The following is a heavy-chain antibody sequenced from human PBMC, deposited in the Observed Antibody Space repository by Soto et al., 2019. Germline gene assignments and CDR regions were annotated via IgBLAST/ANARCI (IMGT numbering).Heavy chain of an antibody. J-gene: IGHJ5*02. CDR3: ARHRPYYGDKLSGATNWFDP. D-gene: IGHD4-17*01. CDR1: GGSISSYY. V-gene: IGHV4-59*08. Sequence: SETLSLTCTVSGGSISSYYWSWIRQPPGKGLEWIGYIYYSGSTNYNPSLKSRVTISVDTSKNQFSLKLSSVTAADTAVYYCARHRPYYGDKLSGATNWFDPWGQGTLVTVSS. CDR2: IYYSGST.